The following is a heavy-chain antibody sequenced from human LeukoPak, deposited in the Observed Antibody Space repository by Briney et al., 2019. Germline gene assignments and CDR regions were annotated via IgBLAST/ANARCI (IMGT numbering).Heavy chain of an antibody. Sequence: SETLSLTCAVSGGSISSSNWWSWVRQPPGKGLEWIGEIYHTGSTNYNPSLKGRVTISVDKSKKQFSLKLSSVTAADTAVYYCARQGEGLSAFDYWGQGALVTVSS. CDR2: IYHTGST. CDR1: GGSISSSNW. D-gene: IGHD3-10*01. V-gene: IGHV4-4*02. J-gene: IGHJ4*02. CDR3: ARQGEGLSAFDY.